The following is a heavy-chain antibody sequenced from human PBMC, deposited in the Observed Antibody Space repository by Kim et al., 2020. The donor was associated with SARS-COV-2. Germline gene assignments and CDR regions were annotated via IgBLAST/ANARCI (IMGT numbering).Heavy chain of an antibody. D-gene: IGHD2-8*02. CDR1: GGSFSGYY. J-gene: IGHJ6*02. V-gene: IGHV4-34*01. Sequence: SETLSLTCAVYGGSFSGYYWSWIRQPPGKGLEWIGEINHSGSTNYNPSLKSRVTISVDTSKNQFSLKLSSVTAADTAVYYCARGRLLVFPYYYYGMDVWGQGTTVTVSS. CDR2: INHSGST. CDR3: ARGRLLVFPYYYYGMDV.